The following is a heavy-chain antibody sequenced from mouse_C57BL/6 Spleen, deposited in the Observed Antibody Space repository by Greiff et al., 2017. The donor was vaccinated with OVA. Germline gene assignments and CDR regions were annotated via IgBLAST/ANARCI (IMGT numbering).Heavy chain of an antibody. V-gene: IGHV2-5*01. CDR2: IWRGGST. CDR3: AKVDYGSSEDWYFDV. CDR1: GFSLTSYG. J-gene: IGHJ1*03. D-gene: IGHD1-1*01. Sequence: QVQLQQSGPGLVQPSQSLSITCTVSGFSLTSYGVHWVRQSPGKGLEWLGVIWRGGSTDYNAAFMSRLSITKDNSKSQVFFKMNSLQADDTAIYYCAKVDYGSSEDWYFDVWGTGTTVTVSS.